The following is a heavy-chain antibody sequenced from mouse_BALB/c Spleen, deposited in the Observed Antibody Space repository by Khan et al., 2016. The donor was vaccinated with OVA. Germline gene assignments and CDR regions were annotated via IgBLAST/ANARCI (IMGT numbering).Heavy chain of an antibody. CDR1: GFTFSGFG. J-gene: IGHJ2*01. D-gene: IGHD2-3*01. V-gene: IGHV5-17*02. Sequence: EVELVESGGGLVQPGGSRTLSCAASGFTFSGFGMHWVRQAPEKGLEWVAYISSGSSTIYNADTVKGRFTIYRDNHKNTLFLKMARLTYEDTAMYYCARTGYYYFDYWGQGTTLTVSS. CDR2: ISSGSSTI. CDR3: ARTGYYYFDY.